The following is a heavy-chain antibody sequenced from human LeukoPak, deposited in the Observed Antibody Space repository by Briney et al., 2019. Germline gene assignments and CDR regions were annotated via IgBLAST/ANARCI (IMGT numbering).Heavy chain of an antibody. Sequence: GGSLRLSCAASGFTFDDYGMSWVRQAPGKGLEWVSGINWNGGSTGYADSVKGRFTISRDNAKNSLYLQMNRLRAEDTALYHCARGRGYSYGRDAFDIWGQGTMVTVSS. J-gene: IGHJ3*02. CDR3: ARGRGYSYGRDAFDI. D-gene: IGHD5-18*01. CDR1: GFTFDDYG. CDR2: INWNGGST. V-gene: IGHV3-20*01.